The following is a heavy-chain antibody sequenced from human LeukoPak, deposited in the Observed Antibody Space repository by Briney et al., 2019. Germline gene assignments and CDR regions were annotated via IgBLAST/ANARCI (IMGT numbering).Heavy chain of an antibody. CDR1: GFTFSSYS. J-gene: IGHJ4*02. V-gene: IGHV3-21*01. D-gene: IGHD6-19*01. CDR3: ARARWYSSGWYYFDY. Sequence: SGGSLRLSCAASGFTFSSYSMNWVRQAPGKGLEWVSSISSSSSYIYYADSVKGRFTISRDNAKNSLYLQMNSLRTEDTAVYYCARARWYSSGWYYFDYWGQGTLVTVSS. CDR2: ISSSSSYI.